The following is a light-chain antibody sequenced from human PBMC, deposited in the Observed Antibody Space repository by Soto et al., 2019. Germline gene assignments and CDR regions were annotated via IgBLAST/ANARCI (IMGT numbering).Light chain of an antibody. Sequence: EIVLTQSPATLSSLPGYRVTLSCRSSQYINTRLAWYQHRPGQAPRLLIYQTSLRAAGIPARFSGSGSGTEFTLTISSLQSEDFAVYYCQQYNNWPSKTFGLWTKV. V-gene: IGKV3D-15*01. J-gene: IGKJ1*01. CDR3: QQYNNWPSKT. CDR1: QYINTR. CDR2: QTS.